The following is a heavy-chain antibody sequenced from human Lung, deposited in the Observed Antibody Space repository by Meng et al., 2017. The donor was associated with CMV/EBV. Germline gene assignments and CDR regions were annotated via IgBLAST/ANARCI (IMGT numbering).Heavy chain of an antibody. CDR2: IYHSGST. D-gene: IGHD3-3*01. CDR1: GGSISSSNW. V-gene: IGHV4-4*02. CDR3: ARDNKTYYDSWSGYFKDYYYWMDV. Sequence: SETLSLXCAVSGGSISSSNWWSWVRQHPGKGLEWIGEIYHSGSTNYNPSLKSRVTISVDKSKNQFSMKLSTVTAAETAVYYCARDNKTYYDSWSGYFKDYYYWMDVWXQGTXVTVSS. J-gene: IGHJ6*02.